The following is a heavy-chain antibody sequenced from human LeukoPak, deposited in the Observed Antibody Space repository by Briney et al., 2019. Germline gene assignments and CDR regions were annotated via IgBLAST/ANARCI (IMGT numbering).Heavy chain of an antibody. D-gene: IGHD2-8*01. CDR2: VSGSGGST. CDR1: GFTFSSYV. V-gene: IGHV3-23*01. Sequence: SGGSLRLSCAASGFTFSSYVMSWVRQAPGKGLEWVSAVSGSGGSTYYSDSVKGRFTISRDNSKNTLFLQMNSLRVEDTAVYYCAKNGAPHYYMDVLGKGTTVTVSS. J-gene: IGHJ6*03. CDR3: AKNGAPHYYMDV.